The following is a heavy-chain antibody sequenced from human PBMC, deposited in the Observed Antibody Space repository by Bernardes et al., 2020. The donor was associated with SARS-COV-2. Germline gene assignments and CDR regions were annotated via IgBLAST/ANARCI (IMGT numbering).Heavy chain of an antibody. CDR2: IGGSGTSYI. J-gene: IGHJ6*02. CDR3: ARDRSRRAGMDV. CDR1: GFTISSYT. Sequence: GGSLRLSCVASGFTISSYTMNWVRQAPGKGLEWVSSIGGSGTSYIYYADSVKGRFTVSRDSAKHSLYLEMTSLRGEDTAVYFCARDRSRRAGMDVWGQGTTVTVSS. V-gene: IGHV3-21*01.